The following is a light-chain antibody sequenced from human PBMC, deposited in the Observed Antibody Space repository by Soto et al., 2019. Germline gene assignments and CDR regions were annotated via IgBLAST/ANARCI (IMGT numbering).Light chain of an antibody. CDR3: QQYGSSPET. V-gene: IGKV3-20*01. J-gene: IGKJ1*01. Sequence: EIVLTQSPGTLSLSPGERATLSCRASQSVSSSYLAWYQQKPGQAPRLLIYGASSRATGIPDRFSGSGSGTEFTHTIRGLEPEDLAVYYCQQYGSSPETFGQGTKVEIK. CDR1: QSVSSSY. CDR2: GAS.